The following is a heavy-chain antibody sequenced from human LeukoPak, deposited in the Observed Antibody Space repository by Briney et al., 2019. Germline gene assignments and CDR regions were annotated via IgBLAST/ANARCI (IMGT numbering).Heavy chain of an antibody. D-gene: IGHD3-10*01. CDR2: IYYSGST. V-gene: IGHV4-59*01. CDR1: GGSISSYY. Sequence: SETLSLTCTVSGGSISSYYWSWIWQPPGKGLEWIGYIYYSGSTNYNPSLKSRVTISVDTSKNQFSLKLSSVTAADTAVYYCAREAPSYGLNYWGQGTLVTVSS. CDR3: AREAPSYGLNY. J-gene: IGHJ4*02.